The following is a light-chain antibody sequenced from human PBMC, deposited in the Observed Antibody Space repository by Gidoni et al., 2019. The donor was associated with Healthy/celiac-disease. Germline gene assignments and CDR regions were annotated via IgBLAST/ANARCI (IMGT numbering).Light chain of an antibody. CDR2: GAS. V-gene: IGKV3-20*01. CDR1: QSVSSSY. CDR3: QQYGSSPPYT. J-gene: IGKJ2*01. Sequence: EIVLPQSPGTLSLSPGERATLSCRASQSVSSSYLAWYQQKPGQAPRLLIYGASSRATGIPDRFSGSGSGTDFTRTISRLEPEDFAVYYCQQYGSSPPYTFGQGTKLEIK.